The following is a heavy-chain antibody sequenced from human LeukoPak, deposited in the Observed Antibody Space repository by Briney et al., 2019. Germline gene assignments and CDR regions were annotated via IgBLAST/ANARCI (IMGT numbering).Heavy chain of an antibody. Sequence: SETLSLTCRVSGGSMNNYYWSWIRQPAGRGLQWIGRMFTNGASNYNPSLKSRVTMAVDTSKNQVSLTLNSATAADTAVYYCARGVYYYYHMDVWGKGTTATVSS. V-gene: IGHV4-4*07. CDR1: GGSMNNYY. CDR2: MFTNGAS. J-gene: IGHJ6*03. CDR3: ARGVYYYYHMDV.